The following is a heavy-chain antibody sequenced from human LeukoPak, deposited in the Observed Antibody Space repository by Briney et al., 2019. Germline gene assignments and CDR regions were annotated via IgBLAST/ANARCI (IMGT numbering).Heavy chain of an antibody. D-gene: IGHD3-9*01. V-gene: IGHV1-69*13. Sequence: SVKVSCKASGGTFSSYAISWVRQAPGQGLEWMGGIIPIFGTANYAQKFQGRVTITADESTSTAYMELSSLRSEDTAVYYCARGPPPRSTYYDILTGYPPGGYYYYMDVWGKGTTVTISS. CDR2: IIPIFGTA. CDR1: GGTFSSYA. CDR3: ARGPPPRSTYYDILTGYPPGGYYYYMDV. J-gene: IGHJ6*03.